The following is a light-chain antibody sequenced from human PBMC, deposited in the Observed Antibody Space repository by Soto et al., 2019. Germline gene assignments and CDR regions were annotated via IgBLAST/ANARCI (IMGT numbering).Light chain of an antibody. J-gene: IGKJ1*01. CDR2: AAS. CDR1: QTVSSSY. V-gene: IGKV3-20*01. Sequence: EIVLTQSPGTLSLSPGERATLSCRASQTVSSSYLAWYQQKPGQAPRLLIYAASTRATGIPDRFSGSGSGTDITLTISRLEPEDFAVYYCQQYGSSPRTFGQGTNVEIK. CDR3: QQYGSSPRT.